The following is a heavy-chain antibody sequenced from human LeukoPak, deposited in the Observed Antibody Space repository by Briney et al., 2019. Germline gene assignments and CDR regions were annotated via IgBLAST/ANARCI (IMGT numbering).Heavy chain of an antibody. D-gene: IGHD3-3*01. CDR1: GGSISSHY. V-gene: IGHV4-59*11. CDR2: IYYSGST. CDR3: ARGYYDFWSGRYFDY. J-gene: IGHJ4*02. Sequence: SETLSLTCTVSGGSISSHYWSWIRQPPGKGLEWIGYIYYSGSTNYNPSLKSRVTISVDTSKNQFSLKLSSVTAADTAVYYCARGYYDFWSGRYFDYWGQGTLVTVSS.